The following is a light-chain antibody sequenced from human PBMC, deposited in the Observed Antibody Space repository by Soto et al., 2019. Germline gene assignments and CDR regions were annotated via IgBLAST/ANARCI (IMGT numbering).Light chain of an antibody. CDR2: AAS. CDR1: QSISNY. V-gene: IGKV1-39*01. Sequence: DIQMTQSPSSLSASVGDRVTITCRASQSISNYLNWYQQKPGKAPKLLIYAASSLQGGVPSRFSGSGSGTDFTRAISSLQPEDFATYYCQQSHSNPITFGQGTRLDIK. J-gene: IGKJ5*01. CDR3: QQSHSNPIT.